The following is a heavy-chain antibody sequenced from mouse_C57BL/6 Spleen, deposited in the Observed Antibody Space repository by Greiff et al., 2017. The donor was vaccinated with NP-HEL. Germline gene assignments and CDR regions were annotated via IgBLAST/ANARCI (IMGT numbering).Heavy chain of an antibody. CDR2: IDPEDGET. CDR3: ARGYYYGSGDYAMDY. Sequence: EVQLQQSGAELVKPGASVKLSCTASGFNIKDYYMHWVKQRPEQGLEWIGRIDPEDGETKYAPKFQGKAHITADTTSNTAYLQRSSLTPEDTAGYYCARGYYYGSGDYAMDYWGQGTSVTVSS. D-gene: IGHD1-1*01. V-gene: IGHV14-2*01. J-gene: IGHJ4*01. CDR1: GFNIKDYY.